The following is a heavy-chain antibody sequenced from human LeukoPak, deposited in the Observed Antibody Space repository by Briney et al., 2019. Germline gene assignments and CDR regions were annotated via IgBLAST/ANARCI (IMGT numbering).Heavy chain of an antibody. J-gene: IGHJ4*02. CDR2: ISSSSTTI. V-gene: IGHV3-48*01. CDR3: ARDSNWNYY. CDR1: GFTSISYW. D-gene: IGHD1-7*01. Sequence: AGGSLRLSCEASGFTSISYWMSWVRQAPGKGLEWVSYISSSSTTIYYADSVKGRFTISRDNAKNSLYLQMNSLRAEDTAVYYCARDSNWNYYWGQGTLVTVSS.